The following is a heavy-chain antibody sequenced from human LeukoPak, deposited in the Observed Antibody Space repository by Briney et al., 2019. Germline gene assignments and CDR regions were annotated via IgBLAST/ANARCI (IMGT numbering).Heavy chain of an antibody. Sequence: GGSLRLSCAASGLTFSTYTMNWVRQAPGEGLEWVSVISASGDTTYYADSVRGRFTISRDNSKNALYLQMNSLRAEDTAVYYCAKDLSYSSTWRTADYWGQGTLVTVSS. CDR1: GLTFSTYT. J-gene: IGHJ4*02. CDR3: AKDLSYSSTWRTADY. D-gene: IGHD6-13*01. CDR2: ISASGDTT. V-gene: IGHV3-23*01.